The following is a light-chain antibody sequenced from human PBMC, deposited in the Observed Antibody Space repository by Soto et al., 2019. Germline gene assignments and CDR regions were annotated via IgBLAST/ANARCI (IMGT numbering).Light chain of an antibody. V-gene: IGLV2-14*01. CDR1: SSDVGGYNY. CDR3: RSYTSSSTVV. J-gene: IGLJ2*01. CDR2: EVS. Sequence: QSALTQPASVSGSPGQSITISCTGTSSDVGGYNYVSWYQQHPGKAPKLMIYEVSNRPSGVSNRFSGSKSGNTASLTISGLQPEDEADYYCRSYTSSSTVVFGGGTKLTV.